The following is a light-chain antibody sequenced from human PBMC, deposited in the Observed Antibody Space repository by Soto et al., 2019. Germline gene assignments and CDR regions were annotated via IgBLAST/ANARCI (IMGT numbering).Light chain of an antibody. V-gene: IGLV1-40*01. CDR2: EVS. CDR3: SSYAGSNNLV. Sequence: QSALTQPPSVSGAPGERVTISCTGGSSNIGAGYDIHWYQQLPGTAPKLMIYEVSKRPSGVPDRFSGSKSGNTASLTVSGLQAEDEADYYCSSYAGSNNLVFGGGTKLTVL. CDR1: SSNIGAGYD. J-gene: IGLJ2*01.